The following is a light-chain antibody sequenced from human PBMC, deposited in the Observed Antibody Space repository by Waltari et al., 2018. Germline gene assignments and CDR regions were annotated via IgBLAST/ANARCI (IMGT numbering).Light chain of an antibody. V-gene: IGKV1-12*01. CDR3: QHGNTFPLT. J-gene: IGKJ4*01. CDR1: QDISRW. CDR2: DAS. Sequence: DIQRTQSPSSVSASVGDRVIITCRASQDISRWLAWYQQTPGKAPKSLIYDASTLQSGVPSRFSGTGSGTEFTLTISSLQPEDFATYYCQHGNTFPLTFGGGTKVEIK.